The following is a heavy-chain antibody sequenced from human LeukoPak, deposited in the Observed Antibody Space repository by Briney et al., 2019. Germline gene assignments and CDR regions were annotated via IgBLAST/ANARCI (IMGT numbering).Heavy chain of an antibody. J-gene: IGHJ5*02. D-gene: IGHD3-10*01. Sequence: GRSLRLSCAASGFTFSSYGMQWVRQAPGKGREWVALISPDGRDKYYGDSVKGRFTISRDNSKNTLYLQMNSPRAEDTAVYYCAKDGATTWFGEATWGQGTPVTVSS. CDR1: GFTFSSYG. CDR2: ISPDGRDK. V-gene: IGHV3-30*18. CDR3: AKDGATTWFGEAT.